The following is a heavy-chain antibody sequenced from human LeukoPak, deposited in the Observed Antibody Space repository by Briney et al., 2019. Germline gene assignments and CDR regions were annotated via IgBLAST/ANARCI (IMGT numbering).Heavy chain of an antibody. CDR2: IKEDGSEK. D-gene: IGHD6-19*01. J-gene: IGHJ4*02. CDR1: GFTFSFYW. V-gene: IGHV3-7*03. CDR3: ARCNSGWSEGND. Sequence: GGSLRLSCAGSGFTFSFYWMSWVRRAPGKGLEWVTNIKEDGSEKYYVDSVKGRFTISRDNAKNSLYLQMNSLRAEDTAVYYCARCNSGWSEGNDWGQGTLVTVSS.